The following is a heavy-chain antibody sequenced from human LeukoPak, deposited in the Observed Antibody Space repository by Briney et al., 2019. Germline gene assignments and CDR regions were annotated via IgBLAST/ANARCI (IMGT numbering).Heavy chain of an antibody. V-gene: IGHV4-39*01. D-gene: IGHD3-10*01. CDR2: IYYSGST. Sequence: SETLSLTCTVSGGSISSSSYYWGWIRQPPGKGLEWIGSIYYSGSTYYNPSLKSRVTISVDTSKNQFSLKLSYVTAADTAVYDCAKGTDFDYWGQGTLVTVSS. CDR3: AKGTDFDY. J-gene: IGHJ4*02. CDR1: GGSISSSSYY.